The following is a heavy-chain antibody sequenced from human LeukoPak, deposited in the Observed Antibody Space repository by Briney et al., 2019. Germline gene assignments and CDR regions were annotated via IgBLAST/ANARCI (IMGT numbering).Heavy chain of an antibody. CDR1: GGSISIYY. D-gene: IGHD4/OR15-4a*01. V-gene: IGHV4-59*01. J-gene: IGHJ5*01. CDR2: IYYGGST. Sequence: SETLSLTCTVSGGSISIYYWSWIRQPPGKGLEWIGYIYYGGSTNYNPSLKSRVTISVDTSNKQFSLSLSSVTAADTAFYFCARSASGTWLDSWGQGTLLTVSS. CDR3: ARSASGTWLDS.